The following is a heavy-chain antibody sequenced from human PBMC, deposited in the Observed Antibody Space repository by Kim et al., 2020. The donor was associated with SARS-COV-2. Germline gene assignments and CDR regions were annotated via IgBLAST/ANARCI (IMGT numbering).Heavy chain of an antibody. CDR3: ARDRGVDYSNYGPAFDI. D-gene: IGHD4-4*01. CDR1: GFTVSSNY. Sequence: GGSLRLSCAASGFTVSSNYMSWVRQAPGKGLEWVSVIYSGGSTYYADSVKGRFTISRDNSKNTLYLQMNSLRAEDTAVYYCARDRGVDYSNYGPAFDIWGQGTMVTVSS. V-gene: IGHV3-53*01. J-gene: IGHJ3*02. CDR2: IYSGGST.